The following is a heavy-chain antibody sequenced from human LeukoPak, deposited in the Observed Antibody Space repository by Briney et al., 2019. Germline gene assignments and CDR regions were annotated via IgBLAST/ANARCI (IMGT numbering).Heavy chain of an antibody. CDR2: IYYSGST. V-gene: IGHV4-59*01. CDR3: ARDRRGKDFWSGYHNWFDP. J-gene: IGHJ5*02. CDR1: GGSISSYY. D-gene: IGHD3-3*01. Sequence: PSETLSLTCTVSGGSISSYYWSWIRQPPGKVLEWIGYIYYSGSTNYNPSLKSRVTISVDTSKNQFSLKLSSVTAADTAVYYCARDRRGKDFWSGYHNWFDPWGQGTLVTVSS.